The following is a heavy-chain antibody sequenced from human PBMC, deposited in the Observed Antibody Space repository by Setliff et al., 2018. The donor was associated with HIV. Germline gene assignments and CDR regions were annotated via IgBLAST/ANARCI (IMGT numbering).Heavy chain of an antibody. V-gene: IGHV4-38-2*02. CDR3: ARDTYHTGYLGWGPKPHYYYMDV. Sequence: SETLSLTCAVSGYSISSGYYWGWVRQPPEKGLEWIGSFYHSGSTYYNPSLKSRVTISVDTSKKQFSLKMASVTAADTAVYYCARDTYHTGYLGWGPKPHYYYMDVWGKGTTVTVSS. J-gene: IGHJ6*03. D-gene: IGHD5-12*01. CDR2: FYHSGST. CDR1: GYSISSGYY.